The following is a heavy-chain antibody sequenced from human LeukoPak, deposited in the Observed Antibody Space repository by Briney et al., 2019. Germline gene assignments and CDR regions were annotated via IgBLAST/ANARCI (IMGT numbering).Heavy chain of an antibody. CDR1: GYTFTSYA. Sequence: ASVKVSCKASGYTFTSYAMNWVRQAPGQGLEWMGWINPNSGGTNYAQKFLGRVTMTRDTSISTAYMELSTLRSDDTAVYHCARGPPYCSSTSCYSNWFDPWGQGTLVTVSS. CDR3: ARGPPYCSSTSCYSNWFDP. V-gene: IGHV1-2*02. CDR2: INPNSGGT. J-gene: IGHJ5*02. D-gene: IGHD2-2*01.